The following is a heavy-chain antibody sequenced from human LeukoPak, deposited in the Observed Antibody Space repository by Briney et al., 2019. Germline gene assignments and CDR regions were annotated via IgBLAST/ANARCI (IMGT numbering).Heavy chain of an antibody. V-gene: IGHV3-33*06. CDR3: AKVRSPFRVIIGGDAFDI. CDR1: GFTFSSYG. Sequence: GGSLRLSCVASGFTFSSYGMHWVRQAPGKGLAWVAVIWYDGSDKYYADSVKGRSTISRDNSKNTLYLQMNSLRGDDTAVYYCAKVRSPFRVIIGGDAFDIWGQGTMVTVSS. D-gene: IGHD3-3*01. CDR2: IWYDGSDK. J-gene: IGHJ3*02.